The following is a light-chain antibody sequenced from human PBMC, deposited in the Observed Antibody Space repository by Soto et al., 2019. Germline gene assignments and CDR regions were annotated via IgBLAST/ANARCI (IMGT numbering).Light chain of an antibody. V-gene: IGKV1-9*01. J-gene: IGKJ4*01. CDR1: QGIGSY. Sequence: IQVSQTQSSLSASVGDRVTITCRASQGIGSYLAWYQQKPGEAPKLLIFAASTLQSGVPSRFSGSGSGTDFTLTISSLQAEDFATYYCQQLSTYPSTFGGGTKV. CDR3: QQLSTYPST. CDR2: AAS.